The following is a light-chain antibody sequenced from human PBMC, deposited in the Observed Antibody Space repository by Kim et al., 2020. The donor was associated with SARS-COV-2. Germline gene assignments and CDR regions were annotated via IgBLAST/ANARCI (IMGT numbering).Light chain of an antibody. CDR1: QSIINF. CDR2: GAS. J-gene: IGKJ4*01. V-gene: IGKV1-39*01. CDR3: QQSYGAPLT. Sequence: SASVEDRVTITCRASQSIINFLNWYQQKPGKAPNLLIYGASSLQSGVPSRFSGSGSGTDFTLAISSLQPDDFATYYCQQSYGAPLTFGGGTKLEI.